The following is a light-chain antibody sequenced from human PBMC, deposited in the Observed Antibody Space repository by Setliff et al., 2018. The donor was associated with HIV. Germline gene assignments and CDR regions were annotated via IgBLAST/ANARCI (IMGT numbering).Light chain of an antibody. Sequence: SALAQPASVSESPGQSITISCTGTNSDVGSYNLVSWYQQHPGKAPKLMIYEGSKRPSGISNRFSGFKSGNTASLTISGLQAEDEADYYCYSYAGRTTWVFGGGTKVT. CDR1: NSDVGSYNL. CDR2: EGS. CDR3: YSYAGRTTWV. V-gene: IGLV2-23*01. J-gene: IGLJ3*02.